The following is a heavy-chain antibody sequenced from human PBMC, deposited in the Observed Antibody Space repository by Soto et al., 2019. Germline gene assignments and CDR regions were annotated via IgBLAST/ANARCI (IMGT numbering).Heavy chain of an antibody. D-gene: IGHD3-10*01. Sequence: GGSLRLSCAASGFTFSSYAMHWVRQAPGKGLEWVAVISYDGSNKYYADSVKGRFTISRDNSKNTLYLQMNSLRAEDTAVYYCARGGSGSYYSPFDYWGQGTLVTVSS. CDR2: ISYDGSNK. CDR1: GFTFSSYA. V-gene: IGHV3-30-3*01. CDR3: ARGGSGSYYSPFDY. J-gene: IGHJ4*02.